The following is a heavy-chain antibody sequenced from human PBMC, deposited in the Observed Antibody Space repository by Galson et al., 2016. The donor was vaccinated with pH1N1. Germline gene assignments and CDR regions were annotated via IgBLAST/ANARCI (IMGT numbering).Heavy chain of an antibody. J-gene: IGHJ4*02. Sequence: GAEVKKPGESLKISCQVSGYSFSSYWVAWVRQMPGKGLEWMAIMYPDDSDIKYSPSFEGQVTISADKSISTAYLQWSSLKTSDTAMYYCARYSGSFFFDYWGQGTLVTVSS. D-gene: IGHD1-26*01. CDR2: MYPDDSDI. V-gene: IGHV5-51*01. CDR3: ARYSGSFFFDY. CDR1: GYSFSSYW.